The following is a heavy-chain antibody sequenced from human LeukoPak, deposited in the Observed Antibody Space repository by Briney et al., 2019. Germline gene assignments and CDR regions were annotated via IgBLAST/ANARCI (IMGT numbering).Heavy chain of an antibody. CDR3: ARDVYCTNGVCSYYYYYGMDV. CDR1: GYTFTSYY. J-gene: IGHJ6*02. Sequence: SVKVSCKASGYTFTSYYMHWVRQAPGQGLEWMGRIIPILGIANYAQKFQGRVTITADKSTSTAYMELSSLRSEDTAVYYCARDVYCTNGVCSYYYYYGMDVWGQGTTVTVSS. V-gene: IGHV1-69*04. CDR2: IIPILGIA. D-gene: IGHD2-8*01.